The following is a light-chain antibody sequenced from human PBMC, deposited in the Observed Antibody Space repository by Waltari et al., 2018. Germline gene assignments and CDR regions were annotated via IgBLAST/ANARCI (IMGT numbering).Light chain of an antibody. V-gene: IGKV1-5*03. CDR3: MQALQIPLT. J-gene: IGKJ4*01. CDR2: KAS. CDR1: QSISSW. Sequence: DIQMTQSPSTLSASVGDRVTITCRASQSISSWLAWYQQKPGKAPKLLIYKASSLESGVPSRFSGSGSGTDFTLKISRVEAEDVGVYYCMQALQIPLTFGGGTKVEIK.